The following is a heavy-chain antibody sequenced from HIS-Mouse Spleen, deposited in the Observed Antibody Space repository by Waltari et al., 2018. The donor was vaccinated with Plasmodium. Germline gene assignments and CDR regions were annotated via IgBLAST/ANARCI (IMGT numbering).Heavy chain of an antibody. J-gene: IGHJ4*02. CDR2: IYYRGST. V-gene: IGHV4-59*01. CDR1: GGSISSYY. D-gene: IGHD2-8*01. Sequence: QVQLQESGPGLVKPSETLSLTCTVSGGSISSYYRSWIRQPPGKGLEWIGYIYYRGSTNHNPSLQSRVTTSLETSNNQFSRKLSSVTAADTAVYYCARERLNYFDYWGQGTLVTVSS. CDR3: ARERLNYFDY.